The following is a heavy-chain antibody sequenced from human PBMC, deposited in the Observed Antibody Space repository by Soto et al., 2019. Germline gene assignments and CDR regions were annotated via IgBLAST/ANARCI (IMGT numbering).Heavy chain of an antibody. Sequence: AVKVSRRASGGTFSSYAISWVLQAPGQGLEWMGGIIPIFGTANYAQKFQGRVTISADKSTSTAYMELSSLRSEDTAVYYCARDRPYYDFWSGYYTGSWFDPWGRGTLVTVSS. V-gene: IGHV1-69*06. CDR3: ARDRPYYDFWSGYYTGSWFDP. CDR1: GGTFSSYA. J-gene: IGHJ5*02. D-gene: IGHD3-3*01. CDR2: IIPIFGTA.